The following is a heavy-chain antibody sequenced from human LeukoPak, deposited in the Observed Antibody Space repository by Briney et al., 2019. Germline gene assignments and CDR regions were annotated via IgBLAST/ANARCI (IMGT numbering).Heavy chain of an antibody. V-gene: IGHV3-48*03. CDR1: GFTFSSYE. Sequence: GSLRLSCAASGFTFSSYEMNWVRQAPGKGLEWVSYISTSGNSIYYADSVKGRFTISRDNAKNSLYLQMNSLRAEDTAVYYCARDRKGGYYYYYMDVWGKGTTVTVSS. CDR2: ISTSGNSI. CDR3: ARDRKGGYYYYYMDV. J-gene: IGHJ6*03. D-gene: IGHD2-15*01.